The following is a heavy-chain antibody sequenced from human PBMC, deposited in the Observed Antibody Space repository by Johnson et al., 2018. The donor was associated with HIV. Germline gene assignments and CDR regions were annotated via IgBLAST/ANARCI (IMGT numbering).Heavy chain of an antibody. CDR2: LYRGGSP. CDR3: TRGAAHWCGDCWVAFDI. Sequence: VQLVESGGGLIQPGGSLRLSCSVSGFTVNTNFMSWVRQAPGKGLEWVSVLYRGGSPYYADSVKGRFAVSRDNSNNTFYLQMNNLRAEDTALYYCTRGAAHWCGDCWVAFDIWGQGTMVTVSS. CDR1: GFTVNTNF. D-gene: IGHD2-21*01. J-gene: IGHJ3*02. V-gene: IGHV3-53*01.